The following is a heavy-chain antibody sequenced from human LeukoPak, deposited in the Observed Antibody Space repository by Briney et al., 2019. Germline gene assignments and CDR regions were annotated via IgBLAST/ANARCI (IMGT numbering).Heavy chain of an antibody. CDR2: IYYSGST. D-gene: IGHD2-15*01. J-gene: IGHJ6*02. CDR1: GGSISSGDYY. Sequence: SETLSLTCTVSGGSISSGDYYWSWIRQPPGKGLEWIGYIYYSGSTYYNPSLKSRVTISVDTSKNQFSLKLSPVTAADTAVYYCVRVADYYYGMDVWGQGTTVTVSS. CDR3: VRVADYYYGMDV. V-gene: IGHV4-30-4*01.